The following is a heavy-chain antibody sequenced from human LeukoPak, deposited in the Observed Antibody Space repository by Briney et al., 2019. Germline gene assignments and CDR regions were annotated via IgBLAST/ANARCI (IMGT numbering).Heavy chain of an antibody. D-gene: IGHD3-10*01. CDR2: IKQDGSEK. Sequence: GGSLRLSCAASGFTFSSYWMSWVRQAPGKGLEWVANIKQDGSEKYYVDSVKSRFTISRDNAKNSLYLQMNSLRAEDTAVCYCARGGDYYYYGMDVWGQGTTVTVSS. V-gene: IGHV3-7*01. CDR1: GFTFSSYW. J-gene: IGHJ6*02. CDR3: ARGGDYYYYGMDV.